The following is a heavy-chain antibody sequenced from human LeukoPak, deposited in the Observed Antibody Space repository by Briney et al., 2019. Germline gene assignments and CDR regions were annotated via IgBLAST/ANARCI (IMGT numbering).Heavy chain of an antibody. CDR2: INDSGSS. V-gene: IGHV4-34*01. CDR3: ARGGSQFGELKFRRRNWFDP. Sequence: PSETLSLTCAVYGGSFGGYYWSWIRQPPGKGLEWIGEINDSGSSNYIPSLKSRVTISVDKSKNQFSLKLSPVTAADTAVYYCARGGSQFGELKFRRRNWFDPWGQGTLVTVSS. CDR1: GGSFGGYY. D-gene: IGHD3-10*01. J-gene: IGHJ5*02.